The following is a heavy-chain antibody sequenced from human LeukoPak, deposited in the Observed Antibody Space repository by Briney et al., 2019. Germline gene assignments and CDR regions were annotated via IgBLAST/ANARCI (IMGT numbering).Heavy chain of an antibody. CDR2: INTNTGNP. CDR3: ARGRITMVRGANLPDY. D-gene: IGHD3-10*01. Sequence: RTSVKVSCKASGYTFTSYAMNWVRQAPGQGLEWMGWINTNTGNPTYAQGFTGRFVFSLDTSVSTAYLQISSLKAEDTAVYYCARGRITMVRGANLPDYWGQGTLVTVSS. J-gene: IGHJ4*02. V-gene: IGHV7-4-1*02. CDR1: GYTFTSYA.